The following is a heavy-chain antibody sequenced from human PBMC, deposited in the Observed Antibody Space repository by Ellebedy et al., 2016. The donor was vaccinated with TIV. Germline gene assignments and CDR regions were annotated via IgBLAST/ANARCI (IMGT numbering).Heavy chain of an antibody. CDR2: IKQVGSEK. Sequence: GESLKISCAASGFTFSSYWMSWVRQAPGKGLEWVANIKQVGSEKYYADSVKGRYSISRDNSKNTVHLQMNSLRAEDTAVYYCARDSAITGLTSLDFWGQGTLVTVSS. CDR1: GFTFSSYW. V-gene: IGHV3-7*01. J-gene: IGHJ4*02. CDR3: ARDSAITGLTSLDF. D-gene: IGHD1-20*01.